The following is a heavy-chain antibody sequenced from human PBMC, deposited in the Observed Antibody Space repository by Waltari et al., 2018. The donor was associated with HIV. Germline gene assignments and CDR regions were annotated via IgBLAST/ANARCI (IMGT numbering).Heavy chain of an antibody. V-gene: IGHV3-74*03. CDR2: IDRDGRVS. CDR3: ARDVTRDYFGVYHFLFDV. Sequence: VQLVESGGTQFRPGGSLRLPCVGSGFTSGSHWLHWVRQVPGKGLQWIARIDRDGRVSTNEGLVKGRFSVSRDNAKNSMFLQLTRLTVDDSAVYHCARDVTRDYFGVYHFLFDVWGQGTTVTVSS. D-gene: IGHD4-17*01. CDR1: GFTSGSHW. J-gene: IGHJ6*02.